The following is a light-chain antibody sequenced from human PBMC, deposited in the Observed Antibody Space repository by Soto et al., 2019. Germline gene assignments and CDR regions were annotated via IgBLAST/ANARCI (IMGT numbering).Light chain of an antibody. CDR2: SDT. Sequence: QSVLSQDASVSGTPGQRVAMACSGGNSNIGKNSVNWYRQVPGTAPQLLIYSDTLRSFGIPDRFSASKSDTSATLAIGGLQSDDEALYFCAAWDDSLNGLVFGGGTKLTVL. V-gene: IGLV1-44*01. CDR1: NSNIGKNS. J-gene: IGLJ2*01. CDR3: AAWDDSLNGLV.